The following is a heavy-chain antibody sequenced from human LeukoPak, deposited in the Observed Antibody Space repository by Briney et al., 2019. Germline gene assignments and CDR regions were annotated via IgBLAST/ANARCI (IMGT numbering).Heavy chain of an antibody. CDR2: IYHSGST. J-gene: IGHJ3*02. CDR1: GGSISSSSYY. CDR3: ARGGGEDIVVVPAAPRAFDI. V-gene: IGHV4-30-2*01. D-gene: IGHD2-2*01. Sequence: SETLSLTCTVSGGSISSSSYYWSWIRQPPGKGLEWIGYIYHSGSTYYNPSLKSRVTISVDRSKNQFSLKLSSVTAADTAVYYCARGGGEDIVVVPAAPRAFDIWGQGTMVTVSS.